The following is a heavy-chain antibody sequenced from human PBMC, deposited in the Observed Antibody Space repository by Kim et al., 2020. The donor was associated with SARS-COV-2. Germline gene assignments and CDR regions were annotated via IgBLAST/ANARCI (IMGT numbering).Heavy chain of an antibody. V-gene: IGHV1-69*01. D-gene: IGHD6-19*01. Sequence: QGRVTITADESTSTAYMELSSLRSEDTAVYYCARDLSDSSGWYVSAQFDYWGQGTLVTVSS. J-gene: IGHJ4*02. CDR3: ARDLSDSSGWYVSAQFDY.